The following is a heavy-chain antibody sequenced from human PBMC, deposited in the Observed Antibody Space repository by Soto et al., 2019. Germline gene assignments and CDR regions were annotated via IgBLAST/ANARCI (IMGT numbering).Heavy chain of an antibody. CDR3: ARDRSPAVNWFDP. CDR2: IIPIFGTA. V-gene: IGHV1-69*13. CDR1: GGTFSSYA. J-gene: IGHJ5*02. Sequence: ASVKVSCKTSGGTFSSYAISWVRQAPGQGLEWMGGIIPIFGTANYAQKFQGRVTITADESTSTAYMELSSLRSEDTAVYYCARDRSPAVNWFDPWGQGTLVTVSS.